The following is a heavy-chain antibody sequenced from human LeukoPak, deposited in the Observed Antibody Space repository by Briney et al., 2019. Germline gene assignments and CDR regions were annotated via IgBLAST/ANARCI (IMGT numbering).Heavy chain of an antibody. V-gene: IGHV4-34*01. D-gene: IGHD4-11*01. CDR2: INHSGST. CDR3: ARVRISNYLRFDP. Sequence: PSETPSLTCAVYGGSFSGYYWSWIRQPPGKGLEWIGEINHSGSTNYNPSLKSRVTISVDTSKNQFSLKLSSVTAADTAVYYCARVRISNYLRFDPWGQGTLVTVSS. CDR1: GGSFSGYY. J-gene: IGHJ5*02.